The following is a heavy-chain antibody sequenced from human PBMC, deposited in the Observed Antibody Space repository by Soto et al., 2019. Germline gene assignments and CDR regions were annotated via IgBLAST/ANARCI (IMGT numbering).Heavy chain of an antibody. D-gene: IGHD1-1*01. CDR2: ISAHNGNT. V-gene: IGHV1-18*01. CDR3: ARGRYGDY. CDR1: GCGFTTYG. Sequence: QVHLVQSGAEAKKPGASVKVSCKGSGCGFTTYGITWVRQAPGQGLEWMAWISAHNGNTNYAQKLQGRVTVTRDTSTSTAYMELRSLRSDDTAVYYCARGRYGDYWGQGALVTVSS. J-gene: IGHJ4*02.